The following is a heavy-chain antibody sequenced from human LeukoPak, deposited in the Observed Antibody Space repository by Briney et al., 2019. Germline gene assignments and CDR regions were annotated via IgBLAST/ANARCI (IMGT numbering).Heavy chain of an antibody. D-gene: IGHD3-9*01. J-gene: IGHJ4*02. CDR1: GFTFSDYY. CDR3: ARGILTGLFDY. CDR2: ISSSGSTI. V-gene: IGHV3-11*01. Sequence: GGSLRLSCAASGFTFSDYYMSWIRQAPGKGLEWVSYISSSGSTIYCADSVRGRFTISRDNAKNSLYLQMNSLRAEDTAVYYCARGILTGLFDYWGQGTLVTVSS.